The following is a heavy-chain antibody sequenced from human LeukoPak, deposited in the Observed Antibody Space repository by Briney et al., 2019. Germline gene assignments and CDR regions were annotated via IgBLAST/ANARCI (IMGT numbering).Heavy chain of an antibody. CDR1: GFTFSNYG. CDR2: ISSSSSFI. Sequence: GSLRLSCAVSGFTFSNYGMNWVRQAPGKGLEWVASISSSSSFIFYTDSLKGRLSISRDNAKNSLYLQMNSLRVEDTAVYYCASLWFGESPSPFGFWGQGTLVTVSS. J-gene: IGHJ4*02. V-gene: IGHV3-21*01. CDR3: ASLWFGESPSPFGF. D-gene: IGHD3-10*01.